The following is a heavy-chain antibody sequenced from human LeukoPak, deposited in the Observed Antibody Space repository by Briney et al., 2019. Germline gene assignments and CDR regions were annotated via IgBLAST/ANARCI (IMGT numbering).Heavy chain of an antibody. CDR1: GFTFSDYT. CDR3: ARDQELQVYFDY. Sequence: PGGSLRLSCAASGFTFSDYTMRWVRQAPGKGLEWVSSISSSSSYIYYADSVKGRFTISRDNAKNSLYLQMNSLRAEDTAVYYCARDQELQVYFDYWGQGTLVTVSS. V-gene: IGHV3-21*01. J-gene: IGHJ4*02. D-gene: IGHD1-7*01. CDR2: ISSSSSYI.